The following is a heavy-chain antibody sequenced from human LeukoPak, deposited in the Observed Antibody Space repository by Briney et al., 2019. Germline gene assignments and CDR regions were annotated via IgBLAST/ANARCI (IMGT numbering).Heavy chain of an antibody. CDR2: IYPGDSDA. CDR1: GYIFTNYW. V-gene: IGHV5-51*01. J-gene: IGHJ3*02. CDR3: ARRGWGFGEPKRDHDTFDI. D-gene: IGHD3-10*01. Sequence: GASLQISCKGSGYIFTNYWIAWVRPLPGQGLEWMAIIYPGDSDARYSPSFQGQVTISVDKSISTTYLRWSSLKASDTAMYYCARRGWGFGEPKRDHDTFDIWGQGTMVTVSS.